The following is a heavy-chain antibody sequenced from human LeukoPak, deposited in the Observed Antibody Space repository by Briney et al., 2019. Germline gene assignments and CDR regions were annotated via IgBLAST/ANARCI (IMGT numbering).Heavy chain of an antibody. J-gene: IGHJ6*03. CDR1: GGSFSGYY. CDR3: ARGRQDVTMILVVMTAVSYYLDV. Sequence: SETLSLTCAVYGGSFSGYYWTWIRQTPEKGLEWIGEMNPSGGTNYNPSLKSRVTISVDTSKNQFSLELSSVTAADTAVYYCARGRQDVTMILVVMTAVSYYLDVWGKGTTVTVS. CDR2: MNPSGGT. V-gene: IGHV4-34*01. D-gene: IGHD3-22*01.